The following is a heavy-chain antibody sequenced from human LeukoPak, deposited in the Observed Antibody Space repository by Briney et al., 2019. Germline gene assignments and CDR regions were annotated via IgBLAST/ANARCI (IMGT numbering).Heavy chain of an antibody. CDR1: GYTFTSYG. J-gene: IGHJ4*02. V-gene: IGHV1-18*01. CDR2: ISAYNGNT. Sequence: ASVKVSCKASGYTFTSYGISWVRQAPGQGLEWVGWISAYNGNTNYAQKLQGRVTMTTDTSTSTAYMELRSLRSDDTAVYYCAREYSSGWYALAYFDYWGQGTLVTVSS. CDR3: AREYSSGWYALAYFDY. D-gene: IGHD6-19*01.